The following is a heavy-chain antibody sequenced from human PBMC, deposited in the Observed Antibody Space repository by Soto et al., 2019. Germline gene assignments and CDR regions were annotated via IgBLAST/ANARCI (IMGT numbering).Heavy chain of an antibody. V-gene: IGHV1-2*02. J-gene: IGHJ4*02. Sequence: ASVKVSCKASGYTFTGYYMHWVRQAPGQGLEWMGWINPNSGGTNYAQKFQGRVTMTRDTSISTAYMELSRLRSDDTAVYYCARGELPGVAGHEYSSSWYDYWGQGTLVTVSS. CDR2: INPNSGGT. CDR1: GYTFTGYY. CDR3: ARGELPGVAGHEYSSSWYDY. D-gene: IGHD6-13*01.